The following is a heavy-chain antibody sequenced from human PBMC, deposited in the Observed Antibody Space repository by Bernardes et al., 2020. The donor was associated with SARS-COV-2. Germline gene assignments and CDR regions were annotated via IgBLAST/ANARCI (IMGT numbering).Heavy chain of an antibody. D-gene: IGHD6-13*01. Sequence: GGSLRLSCAVSGFTLNDHYVDWVRQAPGKGLEWVGRSRDKDNSYSTEYAASLKGRFSISRDDSKNSLYLQVDSLKVEDTAVYYCARATFIATPGAQYHRAMDVWGQGTTVTVSS. J-gene: IGHJ6*02. V-gene: IGHV3-72*01. CDR2: SRDKDNSYST. CDR3: ARATFIATPGAQYHRAMDV. CDR1: GFTLNDHY.